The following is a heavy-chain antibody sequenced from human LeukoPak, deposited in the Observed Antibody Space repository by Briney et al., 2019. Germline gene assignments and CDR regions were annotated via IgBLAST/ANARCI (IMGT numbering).Heavy chain of an antibody. Sequence: ASVKVSCKASGYTFTSYDINWVRQATGQGLEWMGWMNPNSGNTGYAQKFQGRVTITRNTSISTAYMGLSSLRSEDTAVYYCAREVNRRNHNWFDPWGQGTLVTVSS. CDR2: MNPNSGNT. J-gene: IGHJ5*02. V-gene: IGHV1-8*03. CDR1: GYTFTSYD. D-gene: IGHD2/OR15-2a*01. CDR3: AREVNRRNHNWFDP.